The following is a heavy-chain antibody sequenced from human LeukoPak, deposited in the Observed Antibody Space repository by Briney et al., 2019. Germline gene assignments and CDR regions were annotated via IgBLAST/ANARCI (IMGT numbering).Heavy chain of an antibody. CDR2: ITDSSTST. CDR3: AKGSSSSRPYYFDY. V-gene: IGHV3-23*01. J-gene: IGHJ4*02. D-gene: IGHD6-13*01. Sequence: GGSLRLSCAASGFTFSSYAMSWVRQAPGKGLEWVSAITDSSTSTYYADSVKGRFTISRHNSKNTLYLQMNSLRAEDTAVYYCAKGSSSSRPYYFDYWGQGTLVTVSS. CDR1: GFTFSSYA.